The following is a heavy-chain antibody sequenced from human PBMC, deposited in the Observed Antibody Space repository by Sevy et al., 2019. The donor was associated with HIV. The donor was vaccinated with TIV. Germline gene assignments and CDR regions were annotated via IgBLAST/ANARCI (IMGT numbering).Heavy chain of an antibody. J-gene: IGHJ5*02. CDR1: GGSISSYY. Sequence: SETLSLTRTVSGGSISSYYWSWIRQPPGKGLEWIGYIYYSGSTNYNPSLKSRVTISVDTSKNQFSLKLSSVTAADTAVYYCATAPSYSSGRGVWFDPWGQGTLVTVSS. D-gene: IGHD6-19*01. V-gene: IGHV4-59*01. CDR2: IYYSGST. CDR3: ATAPSYSSGRGVWFDP.